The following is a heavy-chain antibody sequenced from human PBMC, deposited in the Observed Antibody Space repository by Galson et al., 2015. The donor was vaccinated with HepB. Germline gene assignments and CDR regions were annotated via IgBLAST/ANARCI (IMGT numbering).Heavy chain of an antibody. CDR2: IIPILGIA. J-gene: IGHJ6*02. CDR1: GGTFSSYA. D-gene: IGHD3-22*01. CDR3: ARDLRYDSSGYSYYYGMDV. Sequence: SVKVSCKASGGTFSSYAISWVRQAPGQGLEWMGRIIPILGIANYAQKFQGRATITADKSTSTAYMELSSLRSEDTAVYYCARDLRYDSSGYSYYYGMDVWGQGTSVTVSS. V-gene: IGHV1-69*04.